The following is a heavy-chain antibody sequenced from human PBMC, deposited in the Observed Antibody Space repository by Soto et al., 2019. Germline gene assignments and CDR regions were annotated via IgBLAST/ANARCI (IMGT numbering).Heavy chain of an antibody. CDR2: IYYSGST. V-gene: IGHV4-59*01. CDR1: GGSFSSYY. J-gene: IGHJ5*02. Sequence: SETLSLTCTVSGGSFSSYYWSWIRQPPGKGLEWIGYIYYSGSTNYNPSLKSRVTISVDASKNQFSLKLSSVTAADTAVYYCASSPGSYDYVWGSYRIGNWFDPWGQGTLVTVSS. CDR3: ASSPGSYDYVWGSYRIGNWFDP. D-gene: IGHD3-16*02.